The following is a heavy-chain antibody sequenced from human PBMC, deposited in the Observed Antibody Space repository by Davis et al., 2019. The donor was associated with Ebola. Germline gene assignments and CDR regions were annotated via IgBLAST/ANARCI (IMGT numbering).Heavy chain of an antibody. CDR2: IRYDGSNK. D-gene: IGHD6-19*01. CDR1: GFSFSTYT. V-gene: IGHV3-30*02. CDR3: AKDWYSSGLYYFDY. J-gene: IGHJ4*02. Sequence: GGSLRLSCAASGFSFSTYTMTWVRQAPGKGLEWVAFIRYDGSNKYYADSVKGRFTISRDNSKNTLYLQMNSLRAEDTAVYYCAKDWYSSGLYYFDYWGQGTLVTVSS.